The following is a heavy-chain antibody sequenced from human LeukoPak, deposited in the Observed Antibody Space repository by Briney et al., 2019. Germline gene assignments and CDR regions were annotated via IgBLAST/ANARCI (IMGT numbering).Heavy chain of an antibody. J-gene: IGHJ4*02. Sequence: GGSLRLSCAASGFTFSSYWMSWVRQAPGKGLEWVANIKQDGSEKYYVDSVKGRFTISRDNAKNSLYLQMNSLRAEDTAVYYCARDSHYYDSSGYYSSFDYWGQGTLVTVSS. D-gene: IGHD3-22*01. CDR2: IKQDGSEK. CDR1: GFTFSSYW. CDR3: ARDSHYYDSSGYYSSFDY. V-gene: IGHV3-7*01.